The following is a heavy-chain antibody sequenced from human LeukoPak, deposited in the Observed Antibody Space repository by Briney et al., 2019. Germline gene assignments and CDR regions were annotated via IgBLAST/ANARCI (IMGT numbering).Heavy chain of an antibody. CDR1: GYNFTSYW. Sequence: GESLKISCMGSGYNFTSYWIGWVRQMTGKGLEWMGIIYPGDSDTRYSPSFQGQVTISVDKSISTAYLQWSSLKASDTAMYYCARRYCSGGSCYYFDSWGQGTLVTVSS. D-gene: IGHD2-15*01. CDR2: IYPGDSDT. V-gene: IGHV5-51*01. J-gene: IGHJ4*02. CDR3: ARRYCSGGSCYYFDS.